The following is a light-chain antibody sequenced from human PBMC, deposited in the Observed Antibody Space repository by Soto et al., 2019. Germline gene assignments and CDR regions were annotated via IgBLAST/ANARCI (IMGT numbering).Light chain of an antibody. Sequence: DIQMTQSPSTLSASVGDRVTLTCRASQSISSWLAWYQQKPGKAPKLLIYRASNLDSGVPSRFSGSGSGTEFTLTISSLQPDDFATYYCQQYKGFPLTFGGGTKVE. J-gene: IGKJ4*01. CDR2: RAS. CDR3: QQYKGFPLT. CDR1: QSISSW. V-gene: IGKV1-5*03.